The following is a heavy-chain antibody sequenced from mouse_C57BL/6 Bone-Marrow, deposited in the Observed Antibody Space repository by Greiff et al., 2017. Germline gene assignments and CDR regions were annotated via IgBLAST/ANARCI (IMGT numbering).Heavy chain of an antibody. J-gene: IGHJ3*01. CDR1: GYTFTSYW. CDR2: IYPSDSET. CDR3: ARPYGSSSAWFAY. Sequence: VKLQQPGAELVRPGSSVKLSCKASGYTFTSYWMDWVKQRPGQGLEWIGNIYPSDSETHYNQKFKDKATLTVDKSSSTAYMQLSSLTSEDSAVYYCARPYGSSSAWFAYWGQGTLVTVSA. V-gene: IGHV1-61*01. D-gene: IGHD1-1*01.